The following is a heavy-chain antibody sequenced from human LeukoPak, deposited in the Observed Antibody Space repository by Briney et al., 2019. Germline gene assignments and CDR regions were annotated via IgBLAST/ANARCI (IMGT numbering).Heavy chain of an antibody. CDR1: GFTFSSYS. D-gene: IGHD3-22*01. CDR2: ISSSSSYI. Sequence: GGSLRLPCAASGFTFSSYSMNWVRQAPGKGLEWVSSISSSSSYIYYADSVKGRFTISRDNAKNSLYLQMNSLRAEDTAVYYCARDTYDSSGYYYLDYWGQGTLVTVSS. V-gene: IGHV3-21*01. CDR3: ARDTYDSSGYYYLDY. J-gene: IGHJ4*02.